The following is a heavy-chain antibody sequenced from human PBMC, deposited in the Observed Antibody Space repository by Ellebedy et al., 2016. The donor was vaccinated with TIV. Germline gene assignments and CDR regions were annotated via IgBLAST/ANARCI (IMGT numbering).Heavy chain of an antibody. V-gene: IGHV3-23*01. D-gene: IGHD6-19*01. CDR1: GFTFSSYG. CDR3: AKEKRGEYSSGWLQRSFDY. Sequence: PGGSLRLSCAASGFTFSSYGMSWVRQAPGKGLEWVSAISGGGGRTYYADSVKGRFTISRDNSKNTLYLQMNSLRTEDTAVYYCAKEKRGEYSSGWLQRSFDYWGQGTLVTVSS. CDR2: ISGGGGRT. J-gene: IGHJ4*01.